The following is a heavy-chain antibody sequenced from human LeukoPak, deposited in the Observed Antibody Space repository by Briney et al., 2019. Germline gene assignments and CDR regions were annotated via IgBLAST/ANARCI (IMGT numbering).Heavy chain of an antibody. CDR2: ISSSSSYI. Sequence: GGSLRLSCAASGFTFSSYSMNWVRQAPGKGLEWVSSISSSSSYIYYADSVKGRFTISRDNAKNSLYLQMNSLRAEDTAVYYCARDSSCSSSSVYFDYWGQGTLVTVSS. CDR3: ARDSSCSSSSVYFDY. D-gene: IGHD6-6*01. V-gene: IGHV3-21*01. J-gene: IGHJ4*02. CDR1: GFTFSSYS.